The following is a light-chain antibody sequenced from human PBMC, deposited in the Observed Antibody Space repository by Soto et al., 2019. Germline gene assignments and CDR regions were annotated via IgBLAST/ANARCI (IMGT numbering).Light chain of an antibody. J-gene: IGKJ1*01. CDR2: AAY. V-gene: IGKV3-15*01. Sequence: IVRTQYPATLSVSPGDRSTLSCMASESVTSSLAWYQQKPGQPPRLLIYAAYTRATDVTARFSGGGSETEFTLTISRLEPEDFAVYYCQQYGSSPPTVGPGTKVEIK. CDR3: QQYGSSPPT. CDR1: ESVTSS.